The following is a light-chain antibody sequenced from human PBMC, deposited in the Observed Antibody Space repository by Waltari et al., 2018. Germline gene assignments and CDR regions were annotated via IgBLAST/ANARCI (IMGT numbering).Light chain of an antibody. Sequence: QSVLTQPPSVSAAPGQRVTISCPGGSSHIGNNSVSWYRQFPGTAPKLLIYEDSERPSGIPGRFSGSKSGTSATLDITGLQAGDEADYYCGTWDSSLSGAVFGGGTHLTVL. CDR3: GTWDSSLSGAV. CDR2: EDS. J-gene: IGLJ7*01. V-gene: IGLV1-51*02. CDR1: SSHIGNNS.